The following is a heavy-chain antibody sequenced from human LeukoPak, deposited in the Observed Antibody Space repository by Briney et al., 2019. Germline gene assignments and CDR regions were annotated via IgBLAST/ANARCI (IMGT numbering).Heavy chain of an antibody. J-gene: IGHJ3*02. V-gene: IGHV4-59*11. CDR3: ARDPTTENKGLDI. CDR1: GGSIGSHY. CDR2: ISYIGST. Sequence: PSETLSLTCTVSGGSIGSHYWTWIRQPPGKGLEWIGYISYIGSTNYNPSLKSRVTISVDTSKNQFSLRLSSVTAADTAVYFCARDPTTENKGLDIWGQGTLVTVSS. D-gene: IGHD4-17*01.